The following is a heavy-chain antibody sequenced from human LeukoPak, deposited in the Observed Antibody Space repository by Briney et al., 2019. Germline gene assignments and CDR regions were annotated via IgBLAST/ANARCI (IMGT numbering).Heavy chain of an antibody. V-gene: IGHV4-39*07. J-gene: IGHJ5*02. CDR2: IYFGGST. CDR3: ARDLGSGACWFDP. CDR1: GASISGSSYY. Sequence: PSETLSLTCTVSGASISGSSYYWGWIRQPPGKGLEWIGSIYFGGSTYYNPSLKSRVTISVDMSKNQFSLKLSSVAAADTDVYYCARDLGSGACWFDPWGQGTLVTVSS. D-gene: IGHD7-27*01.